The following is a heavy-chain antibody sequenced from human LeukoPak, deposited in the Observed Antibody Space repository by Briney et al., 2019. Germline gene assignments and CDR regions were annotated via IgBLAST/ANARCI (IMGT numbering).Heavy chain of an antibody. CDR1: GGSISSSSYY. D-gene: IGHD5-12*01. J-gene: IGHJ4*02. CDR3: ARHADIVSPFHY. CDR2: IYYSGST. Sequence: ASETLSLTCTVSGGSISSSSYYWGWIRQPPGKGREWIGSIYYSGSTYYNPSLKSRVTISVDTSKKQFSLKLSSVTAADTAVYYCARHADIVSPFHYWGQGTLVTVSS. V-gene: IGHV4-39*01.